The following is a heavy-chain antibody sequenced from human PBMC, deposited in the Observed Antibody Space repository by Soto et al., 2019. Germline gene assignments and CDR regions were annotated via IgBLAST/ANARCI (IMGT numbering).Heavy chain of an antibody. Sequence: SETLSLTCAVDGGSFSGHSWRRIPKPPGKGLEWIGEINHSGVTNYKPSLKRRVTISVDTSKNQFSLQLKSVTAADTALYYCARFSGSYYYAMDVWGQGSTVTSP. CDR3: ARFSGSYYYAMDV. J-gene: IGHJ6*02. CDR1: GGSFSGHS. D-gene: IGHD6-19*01. V-gene: IGHV4-34*01. CDR2: INHSGVT.